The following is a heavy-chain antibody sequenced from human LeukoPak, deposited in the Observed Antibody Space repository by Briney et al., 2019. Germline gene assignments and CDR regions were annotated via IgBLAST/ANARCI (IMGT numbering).Heavy chain of an antibody. CDR1: GYSLTSYW. V-gene: IGHV5-51*01. CDR3: ARYSYYYDSSGSPRYFDL. CDR2: IYPGDSDT. D-gene: IGHD3-22*01. Sequence: GESLKISCKGSGYSLTSYWIGWVRQMPGKGLEWMGIIYPGDSDTRYSPSFQGQVTISADKSISTAYLQWSSLKASDTAMYYCARYSYYYDSSGSPRYFDLWGRGTLVAVSS. J-gene: IGHJ2*01.